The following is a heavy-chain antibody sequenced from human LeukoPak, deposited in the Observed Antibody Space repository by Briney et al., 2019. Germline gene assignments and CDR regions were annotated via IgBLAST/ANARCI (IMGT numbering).Heavy chain of an antibody. CDR2: IIPIFGIA. V-gene: IGHV1-69*04. D-gene: IGHD2-2*01. J-gene: IGHJ4*02. Sequence: SVKVSCKASGGTLSSYAISWVRQAPGQGLEWMGRIIPIFGIANYAQKFQGRVTITADKSTSTAYMELSSLRSEDTAVYYCARTRVPAAPHPFDYWGQGTLVTVSS. CDR3: ARTRVPAAPHPFDY. CDR1: GGTLSSYA.